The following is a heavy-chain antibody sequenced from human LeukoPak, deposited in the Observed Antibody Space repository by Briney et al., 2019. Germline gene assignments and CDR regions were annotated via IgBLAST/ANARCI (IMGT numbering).Heavy chain of an antibody. D-gene: IGHD4-23*01. Sequence: PSETLSLTCTVSGASIRSGVYYWSWIRQPAGKGLEWIGRIYTSGSTNYNPSLKSRVTISVDTAKNQFSLKLSSVTAADTAVYYCARGPYGGHRPFDYWGQGTLVSVSS. CDR3: ARGPYGGHRPFDY. CDR1: GASIRSGVYY. J-gene: IGHJ4*02. V-gene: IGHV4-61*02. CDR2: IYTSGST.